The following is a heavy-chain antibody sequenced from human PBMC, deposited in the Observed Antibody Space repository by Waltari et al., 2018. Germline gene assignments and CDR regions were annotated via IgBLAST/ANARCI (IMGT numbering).Heavy chain of an antibody. Sequence: VQLQQWGAGLLKPSETLSLTCAVYGGSFNGYYWTWIRQPPGKGLEWIGEINHSVGTTYNPSLKSRVTISVDTSKNQFFLNLSSVTAADTAVYFCARRFIGRRPQGFFYWGQGTPVTVSS. V-gene: IGHV4-34*01. J-gene: IGHJ4*02. D-gene: IGHD1-26*01. CDR3: ARRFIGRRPQGFFY. CDR1: GGSFNGYY. CDR2: INHSVGT.